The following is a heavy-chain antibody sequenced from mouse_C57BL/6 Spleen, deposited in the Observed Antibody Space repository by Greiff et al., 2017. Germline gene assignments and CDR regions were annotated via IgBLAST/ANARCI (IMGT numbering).Heavy chain of an antibody. V-gene: IGHV14-2*01. J-gene: IGHJ3*01. CDR3: ARGGVGPCAY. Sequence: VQLQQSGAELVKPGASVKLSCTASGFNIKDYYMHWVKQRNEQGLEWIGGIDPEDGGTNYAPKFQGKATITADTSSSTAYLQLRSLTSEDAAVYYCARGGVGPCAYWGQGTLVTVAA. CDR2: IDPEDGGT. D-gene: IGHD1-1*02. CDR1: GFNIKDYY.